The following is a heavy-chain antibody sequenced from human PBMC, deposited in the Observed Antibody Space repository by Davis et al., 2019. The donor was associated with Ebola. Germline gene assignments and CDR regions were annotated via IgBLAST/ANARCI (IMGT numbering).Heavy chain of an antibody. CDR3: ARGLGYSSGRDY. Sequence: GESLKISCAASGFTFTSYGISWVRQAPGQGLEWMGWISAYNGNTNYAQKLQGRVTMTRDTSTSTVYMELSSLRSEDTAVYYCARGLGYSSGRDYWGQGTLVTVSS. V-gene: IGHV1-18*01. CDR2: ISAYNGNT. CDR1: GFTFTSYG. J-gene: IGHJ4*02. D-gene: IGHD6-19*01.